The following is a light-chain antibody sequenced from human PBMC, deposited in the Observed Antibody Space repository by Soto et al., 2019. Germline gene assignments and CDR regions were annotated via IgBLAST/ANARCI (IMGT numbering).Light chain of an antibody. CDR1: QSITNS. J-gene: IGKJ4*01. Sequence: ESVLTQSPATLSLSPGARATLSCRASQSITNSLALYRHQPGQPPRLLIYDASKRATGIPARFIGSGSGTHFTLTISTLEPEDFGLYYCQQRSNCPSVTCGGGTKVEIK. CDR2: DAS. V-gene: IGKV3-11*01. CDR3: QQRSNCPSVT.